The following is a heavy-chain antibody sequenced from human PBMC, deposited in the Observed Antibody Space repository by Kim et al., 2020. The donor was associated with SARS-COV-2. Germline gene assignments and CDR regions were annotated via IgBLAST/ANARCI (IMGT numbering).Heavy chain of an antibody. CDR1: GYTFTSYV. CDR2: INTNTGNP. V-gene: IGHV7-4-1*02. CDR3: ASIIPSGGGH. D-gene: IGHD3-3*01. J-gene: IGHJ4*02. Sequence: ASVKVSCKASGYTFTSYVMNWVRQAPGQGLEWMGWINTNTGNPTYAQGFTGRFVFSLDTSVSTAYLQISSLKAVDTAVYYCASIIPSGGGHWGQGTLVTVST.